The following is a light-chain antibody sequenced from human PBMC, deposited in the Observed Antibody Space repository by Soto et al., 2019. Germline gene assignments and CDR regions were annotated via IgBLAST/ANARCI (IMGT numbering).Light chain of an antibody. CDR1: QSVASSY. J-gene: IGKJ5*01. CDR2: GAS. Sequence: RVMTQSPANLALSPLARATLACRASQSVASSYLAWYQQKPGQAPRLLIYGASSRATGIPDRFSGSGSGTDFTLTIIRLEPEDFAVYYCQQYGSSPSPFGQGTRLEIK. V-gene: IGKV3-20*01. CDR3: QQYGSSPSP.